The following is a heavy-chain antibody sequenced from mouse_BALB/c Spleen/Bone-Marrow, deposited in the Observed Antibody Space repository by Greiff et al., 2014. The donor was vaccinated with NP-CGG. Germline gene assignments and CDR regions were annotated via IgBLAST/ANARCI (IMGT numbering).Heavy chain of an antibody. CDR2: ISSGGYYS. V-gene: IGHV5-9-1*01. Sequence: EVKLVESGGDLVKPGGSLKLSCAASGFTFSNYDMSWGRQTPEKRLEWVATISSGGYYSYYPDSVKGRFTISRDNAKNTLYLQMSSLRSEDTAMYYCATGDYGGWFACWGQGTLVTVSA. D-gene: IGHD2-4*01. J-gene: IGHJ3*01. CDR3: ATGDYGGWFAC. CDR1: GFTFSNYD.